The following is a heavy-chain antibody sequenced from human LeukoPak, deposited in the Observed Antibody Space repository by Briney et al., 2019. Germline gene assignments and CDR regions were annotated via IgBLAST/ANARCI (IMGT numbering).Heavy chain of an antibody. CDR1: GFTFSSYG. J-gene: IGHJ4*02. V-gene: IGHV3-30*18. Sequence: GGSLILSCAASGFTFSSYGMHWVRQAPGMGLEWVAIISYDGSNQYYADSVKGRFTISRDNSRNTLYLQMNSLRAEDTALYYCAKVRVDAYVSPNDYWGQGTLVTVSS. D-gene: IGHD3-16*01. CDR3: AKVRVDAYVSPNDY. CDR2: ISYDGSNQ.